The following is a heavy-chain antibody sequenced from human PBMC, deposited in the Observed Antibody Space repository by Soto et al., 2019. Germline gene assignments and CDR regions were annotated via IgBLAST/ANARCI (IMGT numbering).Heavy chain of an antibody. Sequence: KPSETLSLTCAGSGGSISSSNWWSWVRQPPGKGLEWIGEIYHSGSTNYNPSLKSRVTISVDKSKNQFSLKLSSVTAADTAAYYCAREEYCSGGSCYSGVYWGQGTLVTVSS. V-gene: IGHV4-4*02. CDR2: IYHSGST. CDR3: AREEYCSGGSCYSGVY. J-gene: IGHJ4*02. D-gene: IGHD2-15*01. CDR1: GGSISSSNW.